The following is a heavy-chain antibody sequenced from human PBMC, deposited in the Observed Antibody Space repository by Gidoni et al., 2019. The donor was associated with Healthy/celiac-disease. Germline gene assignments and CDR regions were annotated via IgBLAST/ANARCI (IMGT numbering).Heavy chain of an antibody. CDR2: LMSSSSTI. CDR1: DFTFSSYS. Sequence: QLLESGGGVVPPGRSLRLSCAASDFTFSSYSLHWFRQAPGKGLEWVSYLMSSSSTIDDVDSVKGRFTISRDNAKNSLYLQMNSLRDEDQGVYYCVRDRTDVVVVAATEPFNWFDPWGQGTLVTVSS. D-gene: IGHD2-15*01. CDR3: VRDRTDVVVVAATEPFNWFDP. V-gene: IGHV3-48*02. J-gene: IGHJ5*02.